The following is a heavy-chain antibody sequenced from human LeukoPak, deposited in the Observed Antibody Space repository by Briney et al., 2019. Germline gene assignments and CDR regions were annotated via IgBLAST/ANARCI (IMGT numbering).Heavy chain of an antibody. CDR1: GFTVSSNY. J-gene: IGHJ3*02. Sequence: GGSLRLSCAASGFTVSSNYMSWVRQAPGKGLEWVSVIYSGGSTYYADSVKGRFTISRDNSKNTLYLQMNSLRAEDTAVYYCASPVSEDAFDIWGQGTMVTVSS. V-gene: IGHV3-53*01. CDR2: IYSGGST. CDR3: ASPVSEDAFDI.